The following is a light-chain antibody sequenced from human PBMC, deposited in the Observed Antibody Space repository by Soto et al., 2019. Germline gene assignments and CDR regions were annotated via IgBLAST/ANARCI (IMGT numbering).Light chain of an antibody. V-gene: IGKV3-15*01. CDR2: GAS. Sequence: EIVLTQSPATLSVSPGNRDTHSCRASQSVNSDLAWYQQKPGQARRLILYGASTRATGTPTRFSGSGSGTEFTLTISSLQSEDFAVYFCQQYNNWPTYTFGQGTKLDIK. CDR1: QSVNSD. CDR3: QQYNNWPTYT. J-gene: IGKJ2*01.